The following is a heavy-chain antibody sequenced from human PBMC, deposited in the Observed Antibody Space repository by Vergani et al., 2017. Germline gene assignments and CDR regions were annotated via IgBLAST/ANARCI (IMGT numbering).Heavy chain of an antibody. CDR2: ISHSGSK. Sequence: QVQLQESGPGLVKPSETLSLTCTVSGGAISSFYWSWIRQSPGKGLEWIGYISHSGSKGYNPSLKSRVTISVNTSKNQISLTLTSVSAADTAVYYCARDSWTSELRGVYWFDTWGQGTLVSVSS. CDR3: ARDSWTSELRGVYWFDT. J-gene: IGHJ5*02. V-gene: IGHV4-59*01. CDR1: GGAISSFY. D-gene: IGHD3-10*01.